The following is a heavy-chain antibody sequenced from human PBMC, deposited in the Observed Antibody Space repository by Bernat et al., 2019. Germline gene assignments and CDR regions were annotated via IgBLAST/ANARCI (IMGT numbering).Heavy chain of an antibody. CDR1: GYTFNNYS. J-gene: IGHJ3*02. V-gene: IGHV1-3*01. D-gene: IGHD3-3*01. CDR3: ARQHDFRSPYAFDI. Sequence: QVHLVQSGAEVKRPGASVTVSCKASGYTFNNYSVQWVRQAPGQRLEWMGWINAGNGYTKYLKKIQARVTFTRDTSASTAYMHLSSLTSEDTALYYCARQHDFRSPYAFDIWGQGTMVTVSS. CDR2: INAGNGYT.